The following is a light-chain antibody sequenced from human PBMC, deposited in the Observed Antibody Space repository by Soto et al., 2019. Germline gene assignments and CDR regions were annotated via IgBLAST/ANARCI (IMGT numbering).Light chain of an antibody. J-gene: IGKJ2*01. Sequence: EIVLTQSPGTLSLSPGESATLSCRASQTVSSSYLAWYQQKPGQAPRLLIYGASSRATGIPDRFSGSGSGTDFTLTISRLEPKDFAVYYCQQYGSSSLYTFGQGTKLEIK. CDR3: QQYGSSSLYT. V-gene: IGKV3-20*01. CDR2: GAS. CDR1: QTVSSSY.